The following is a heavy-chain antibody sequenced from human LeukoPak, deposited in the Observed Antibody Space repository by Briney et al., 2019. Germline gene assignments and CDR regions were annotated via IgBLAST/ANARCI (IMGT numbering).Heavy chain of an antibody. CDR3: AREDHSNYNY. D-gene: IGHD4-11*01. CDR2: IKQDGGEN. J-gene: IGHJ4*02. V-gene: IGHV3-7*01. CDR1: GSPFSNYW. Sequence: GGSLRLSCAASGSPFSNYWMAWVRQVPGKGLEWVASIKQDGGENFYVDSVKGRFTISRDNAKNSLYLQMNSLRAEDTAVYYCAREDHSNYNYWGQGTQVTVSS.